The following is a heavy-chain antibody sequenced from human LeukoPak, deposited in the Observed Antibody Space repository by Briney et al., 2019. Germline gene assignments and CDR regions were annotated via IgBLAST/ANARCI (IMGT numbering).Heavy chain of an antibody. Sequence: ASVKVSCKASGYTFTSYDINWVRQATGQGLEWMGWMNPNSGNTGYAQKFQGRVTITRNTSIRTAYMELSRLRSDDTAVYYCARDARSSSRYPQNWFDPWGQGTLVTVSS. CDR3: ARDARSSSRYPQNWFDP. V-gene: IGHV1-8*03. CDR2: MNPNSGNT. J-gene: IGHJ5*02. D-gene: IGHD6-13*01. CDR1: GYTFTSYD.